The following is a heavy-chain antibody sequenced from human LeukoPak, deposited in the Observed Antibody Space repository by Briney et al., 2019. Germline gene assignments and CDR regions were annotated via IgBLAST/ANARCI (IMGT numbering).Heavy chain of an antibody. D-gene: IGHD2-8*02. V-gene: IGHV3-23*01. CDR2: IGGSGVST. J-gene: IGHJ4*02. Sequence: PGGSLRLSCAVSGFNFNNYAMTWVRQAPGEGLEWVSAIGGSGVSTFYGDSVKGRITISRDNSRNTIYLQMNSLRVEDTALYYCAKGTLGSCSGATCYDFDNWGQGSLVTVSS. CDR3: AKGTLGSCSGATCYDFDN. CDR1: GFNFNNYA.